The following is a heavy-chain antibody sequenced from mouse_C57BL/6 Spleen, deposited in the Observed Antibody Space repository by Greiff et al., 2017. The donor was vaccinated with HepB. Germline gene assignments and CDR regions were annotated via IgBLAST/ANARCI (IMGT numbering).Heavy chain of an antibody. CDR3: AREGDGYWFAY. CDR1: GYAFTNYL. J-gene: IGHJ3*01. CDR2: INPGSGGT. Sequence: QVQLKESGAELVRPGTSVKVSCKASGYAFTNYLIEWVKQRPGQGLEWIGVINPGSGGTNYNEKFKGKATLTADKSSSTAYMQLSSLTSEDSAVYFCAREGDGYWFAYWGQGTLVTVSA. V-gene: IGHV1-54*01. D-gene: IGHD2-3*01.